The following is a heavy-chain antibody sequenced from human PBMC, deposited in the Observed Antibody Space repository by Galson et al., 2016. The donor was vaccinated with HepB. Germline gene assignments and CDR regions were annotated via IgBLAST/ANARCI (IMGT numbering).Heavy chain of an antibody. CDR3: ARLEPIYSDSSGYAAFDI. D-gene: IGHD3-22*01. CDR1: GYSFSSYW. CDR2: IYPGDSDS. J-gene: IGHJ3*02. Sequence: QSGAEVKKPGESLKISCKGSGYSFSSYWIAWARQMPGKGLEWMGIIYPGDSDSRYSPSSQGHVTISADKSISTAYLQWSSLKASDTAMYYCARLEPIYSDSSGYAAFDIWGQGTMVTVSS. V-gene: IGHV5-51*01.